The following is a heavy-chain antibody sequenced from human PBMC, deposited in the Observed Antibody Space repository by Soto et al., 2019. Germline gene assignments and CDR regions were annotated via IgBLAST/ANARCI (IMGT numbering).Heavy chain of an antibody. J-gene: IGHJ2*01. CDR2: INHSGST. Sequence: QVQLQQWGAGLLKPSETLSLTCAVYGGSFSGYYWSWIRQPPGKGLEWIGEINHSGSTNYNPSLKSRVTISVDTSKNQFSLKLSSVTAADTAVYYCARLYYPTVSNGMARRWYFDLWGRGTLVTVSS. CDR1: GGSFSGYY. V-gene: IGHV4-34*01. D-gene: IGHD4-17*01. CDR3: ARLYYPTVSNGMARRWYFDL.